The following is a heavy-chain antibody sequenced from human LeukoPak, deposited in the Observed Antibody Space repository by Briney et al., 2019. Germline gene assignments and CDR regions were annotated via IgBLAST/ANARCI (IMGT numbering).Heavy chain of an antibody. J-gene: IGHJ4*02. CDR1: GGSISSYY. CDR2: IYYSGST. D-gene: IGHD3-22*01. Sequence: KPSETLSLTCTVSGGSISSYYWSWIRQPPGKGLEWIGYIYYSGSTNYNPSLKSRVTISVDTSKNQFSLKLSSVTAADTAVYYCARGMYYYESSGYYGPAYYFDYWGQGTLVTVSS. CDR3: ARGMYYYESSGYYGPAYYFDY. V-gene: IGHV4-59*01.